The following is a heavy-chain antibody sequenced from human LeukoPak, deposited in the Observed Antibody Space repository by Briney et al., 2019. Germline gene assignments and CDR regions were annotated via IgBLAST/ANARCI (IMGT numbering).Heavy chain of an antibody. CDR1: GGSISSGDYY. J-gene: IGHJ6*02. CDR2: IYYSGST. V-gene: IGHV4-30-4*01. Sequence: SQTLSLTCTVSGGSISSGDYYWSWIRQPPGTGLEWIGYIYYSGSTYYNPSLKSRVTISVDTSKNQFSLKLSSVTAADTAVYYCARGATRYYDILTGYSPYYYYGMDVWGQGTTVTVSS. D-gene: IGHD3-9*01. CDR3: ARGATRYYDILTGYSPYYYYGMDV.